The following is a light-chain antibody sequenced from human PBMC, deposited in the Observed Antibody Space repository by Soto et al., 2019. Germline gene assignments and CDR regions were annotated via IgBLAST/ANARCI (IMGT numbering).Light chain of an antibody. V-gene: IGKV1-8*01. J-gene: IGKJ3*01. CDR2: AAS. Sequence: AIRMTQSPSSLSASTGDRVTITCRASQGISSYLAWYHQKPGKAPKLLIYAASTLQSGVPSRFSGSGSGTDFTLTIICLQSEDFATYYCQQYYSYPPFTFGPGTKVDIK. CDR1: QGISSY. CDR3: QQYYSYPPFT.